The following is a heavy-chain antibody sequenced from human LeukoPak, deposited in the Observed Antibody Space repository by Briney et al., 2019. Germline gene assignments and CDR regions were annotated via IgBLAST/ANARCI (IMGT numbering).Heavy chain of an antibody. D-gene: IGHD6-19*01. CDR2: ISGSGDST. Sequence: GGSLRLSCAASGFTFSSYAMSWVRQAPGKGLEWVSGISGSGDSTYYADSVKGRFTISRDNSKNTVYLQMNSLRAEDTAVYFCAKESRAHSGWEDHWGQGTLVTVSS. CDR3: AKESRAHSGWEDH. V-gene: IGHV3-23*01. CDR1: GFTFSSYA. J-gene: IGHJ4*02.